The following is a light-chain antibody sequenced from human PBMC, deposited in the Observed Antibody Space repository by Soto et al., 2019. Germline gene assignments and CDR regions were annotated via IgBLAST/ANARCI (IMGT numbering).Light chain of an antibody. J-gene: IGLJ1*01. Sequence: QLVLTQLPSASGTPGQRVTISCSGSSSNIGSNYVYWYQQLPGTAPKLLIYSNNQRPSGVPDRFSGSKSGTSASLAISGLRSEDEADYYCAAWDDSLSGQVFGTGTKLTVL. V-gene: IGLV1-47*02. CDR2: SNN. CDR3: AAWDDSLSGQV. CDR1: SSNIGSNY.